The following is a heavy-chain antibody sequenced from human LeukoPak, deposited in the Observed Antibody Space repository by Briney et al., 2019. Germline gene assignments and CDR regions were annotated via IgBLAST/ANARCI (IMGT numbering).Heavy chain of an antibody. CDR2: IRYDGSNK. D-gene: IGHD1-26*01. J-gene: IGHJ4*02. V-gene: IGHV3-30*02. CDR3: ARANGPLFPPDSGSFAL. Sequence: GGSLRLSCAASGFTFSSYGMHWVRQAPGKGLEWVAFIRYDGSNKYSADSVKGRFTISRDNSKNTLYLQMNSLRAEDTAVYYCARANGPLFPPDSGSFALWGQGTLVTVSS. CDR1: GFTFSSYG.